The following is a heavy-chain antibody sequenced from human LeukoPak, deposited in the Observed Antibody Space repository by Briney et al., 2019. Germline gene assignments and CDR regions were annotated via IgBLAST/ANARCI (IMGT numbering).Heavy chain of an antibody. CDR3: AVDIVVVPAAIRYYYYMDV. Sequence: SVKVSCKASGGTFSSYAISWVRQAPGQGLEWMGRIIPIFGTANYAQKFQGRVTITADESTSTAYMELSSLRSEDTAVYYCAVDIVVVPAAIRYYYYMDVWGKGTTVTVSS. CDR2: IIPIFGTA. CDR1: GGTFSSYA. D-gene: IGHD2-2*02. J-gene: IGHJ6*03. V-gene: IGHV1-69*13.